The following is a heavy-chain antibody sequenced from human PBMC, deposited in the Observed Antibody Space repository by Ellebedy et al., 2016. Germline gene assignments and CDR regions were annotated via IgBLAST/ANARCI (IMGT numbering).Heavy chain of an antibody. CDR3: ARGGSVRGFSGYDNFDY. D-gene: IGHD5-12*01. CDR1: GGAFSNYP. J-gene: IGHJ4*02. CDR2: IIPMLDLA. V-gene: IGHV1-69*10. Sequence: ASVKVSCKASGGAFSNYPFSWVRQASGQGLEWMGGIIPMLDLAISAQKFQGRVTITADKSTPTVYMELTSLRSEDTAVYYCARGGSVRGFSGYDNFDYWGQGTLITVSS.